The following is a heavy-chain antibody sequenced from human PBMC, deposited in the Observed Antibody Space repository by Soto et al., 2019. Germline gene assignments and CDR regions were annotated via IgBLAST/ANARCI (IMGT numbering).Heavy chain of an antibody. J-gene: IGHJ5*02. CDR1: GYTFTHNA. Sequence: GASVEVSCKASGYTFTHNASNWVRQAPGQGLEGIGWMNTNTNTTDSAEVFEGRVSLTWDTSISTAYMQLNSLKIDDTAVYYCAREVVETSSLWLDPWGPGTLVTVS. CDR2: MNTNTNTT. CDR3: AREVVETSSLWLDP. V-gene: IGHV1-8*01. D-gene: IGHD6-6*01.